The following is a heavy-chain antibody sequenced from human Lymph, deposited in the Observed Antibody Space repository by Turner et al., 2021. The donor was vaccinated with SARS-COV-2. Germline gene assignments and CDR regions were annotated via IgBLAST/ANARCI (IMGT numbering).Heavy chain of an antibody. V-gene: IGHV3-53*01. CDR3: ARDNPHDAFDI. CDR2: IYSSGST. J-gene: IGHJ3*02. Sequence: EVQLVESAGGLIQPGGSLRLSCAASGFNVSSNSMSWVRQAPGKGLEWVSVIYSSGSTFYADSVRGRFTISRDNSKNTLYLQMNSLRAEDTAVYYCARDNPHDAFDIWGQGTMVTVSS. CDR1: GFNVSSNS.